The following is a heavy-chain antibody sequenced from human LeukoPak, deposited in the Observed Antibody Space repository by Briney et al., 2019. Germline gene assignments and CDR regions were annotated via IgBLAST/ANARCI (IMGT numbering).Heavy chain of an antibody. V-gene: IGHV3-21*01. J-gene: IGHJ3*02. D-gene: IGHD6-19*01. CDR3: ARDRTLWGEWLGPLAAFDI. CDR1: GFTFSSYS. Sequence: GGSLRLSCAASGFTFSSYSMNWVRQAPGKGLEWVSSISSSSSYIYYADSVKGRFTISRDNAKNSLYLQMNSLRAEDTAVYYCARDRTLWGEWLGPLAAFDIWGQGTMVTVSS. CDR2: ISSSSSYI.